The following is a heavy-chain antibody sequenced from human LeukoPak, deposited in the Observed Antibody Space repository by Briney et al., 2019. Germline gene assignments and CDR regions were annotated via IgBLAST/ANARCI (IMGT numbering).Heavy chain of an antibody. Sequence: GASLKVSCKASGYTLTSYRIQWVRQAPGQGLEWMGVINPSGGSTSYTQKFQGRVTMTRDTSTSTVYMELSSLTSEDTAVYYCARDSLPHYYTSGSQNPADYWGQGTLVTVSS. CDR2: INPSGGST. V-gene: IGHV1-46*01. CDR1: GYTLTSYR. CDR3: ARDSLPHYYTSGSQNPADY. J-gene: IGHJ4*02. D-gene: IGHD3-10*01.